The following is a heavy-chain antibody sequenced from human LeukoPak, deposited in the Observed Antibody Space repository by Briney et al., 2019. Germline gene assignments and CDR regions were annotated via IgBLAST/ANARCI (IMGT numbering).Heavy chain of an antibody. V-gene: IGHV3-7*04. CDR2: IKKDGSEK. Sequence: GGSLRLSCAASGFTFSRYWMSWVRQAPGKGPEWVANIKKDGSEKYYVDSVKGRFTISRDNAKNPLYLQMNSLRAEDTAVYYCARGDYGGNTYYFDNWGQGTLVTVSS. CDR1: GFTFSRYW. CDR3: ARGDYGGNTYYFDN. D-gene: IGHD4-23*01. J-gene: IGHJ4*02.